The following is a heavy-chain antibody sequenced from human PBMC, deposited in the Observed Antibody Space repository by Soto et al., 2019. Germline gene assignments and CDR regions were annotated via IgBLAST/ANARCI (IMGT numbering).Heavy chain of an antibody. D-gene: IGHD5-18*01. Sequence: EVQLLESGGGLVRPGGSLRLSCAASGFTFSSYAMSWVRQAPGKGLEWVSTISGNDGRTYSTDSVKGRFTISRDNSRNTAYLQMNSLRVEDTAVYYCAKGVSQYTPLALFDYWGRGTLVTVSS. V-gene: IGHV3-23*01. CDR2: ISGNDGRT. CDR1: GFTFSSYA. CDR3: AKGVSQYTPLALFDY. J-gene: IGHJ4*02.